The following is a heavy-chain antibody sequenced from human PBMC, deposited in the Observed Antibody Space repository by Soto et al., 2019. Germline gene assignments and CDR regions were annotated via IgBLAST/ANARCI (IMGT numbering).Heavy chain of an antibody. V-gene: IGHV1-46*01. CDR2: INPSGGST. D-gene: IGHD2-2*01. Sequence: QVQLVQSGAEVKKPGASVKVSCKASGYTFTSYYMHWVRQAPGQGLEWMGIINPSGGSTSYAQKFQGRVTMTMDTSTSTVYMELSSLRSEDTAVYYCARGSIVVVPAAIGYNWFDPWGQGTLVTVSS. CDR1: GYTFTSYY. J-gene: IGHJ5*02. CDR3: ARGSIVVVPAAIGYNWFDP.